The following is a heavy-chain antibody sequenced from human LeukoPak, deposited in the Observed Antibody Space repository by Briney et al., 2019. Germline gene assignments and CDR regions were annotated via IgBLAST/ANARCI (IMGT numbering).Heavy chain of an antibody. CDR1: GGSFSGYY. CDR2: INHSGST. V-gene: IGHV4-34*01. CDR3: VEVGYDILTGPYFDY. D-gene: IGHD3-9*01. J-gene: IGHJ4*02. Sequence: SETLSLTCAVYGGSFSGYYWSWIRQPPGKGLEWIGEINHSGSTNYNPSLKSRVTISVDTAKNQFSLKLSSVTAADTAVYYCVEVGYDILTGPYFDYWGQGTLVTVSS.